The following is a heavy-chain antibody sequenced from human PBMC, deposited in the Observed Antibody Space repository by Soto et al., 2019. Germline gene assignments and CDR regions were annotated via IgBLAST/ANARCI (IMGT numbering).Heavy chain of an antibody. CDR1: GLSLDTSGVA. J-gene: IGHJ4*02. V-gene: IGHV2-5*02. CDR2: IYWDDDK. Sequence: QITLKESGPTLVKPTQTLTLTCTFSGLSLDTSGVAVGWIRQPPGKGLEWLSVIYWDDDKRSSPSLRSRLTITKDSSKNQVVLKMTNMDPADTATYYCAHRHRASGGLFDYWGQGTLVTVSS. D-gene: IGHD3-10*01. CDR3: AHRHRASGGLFDY.